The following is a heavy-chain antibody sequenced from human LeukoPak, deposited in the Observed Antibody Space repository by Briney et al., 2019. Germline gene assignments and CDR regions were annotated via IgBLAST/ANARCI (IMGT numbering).Heavy chain of an antibody. J-gene: IGHJ4*02. CDR3: ARGGGYSYGPPGYFDY. V-gene: IGHV4-59*01. CDR2: IYYSGST. CDR1: GGSISSYY. Sequence: SETLSLTCTVSGGSISSYYWSWIRQPPGKGLEWIGYIYYSGSTNYNPSLKSRVTISVDTSKNQFSLELSSVTAADTAVYYCARGGGYSYGPPGYFDYWGQGTLVTVSS. D-gene: IGHD5-18*01.